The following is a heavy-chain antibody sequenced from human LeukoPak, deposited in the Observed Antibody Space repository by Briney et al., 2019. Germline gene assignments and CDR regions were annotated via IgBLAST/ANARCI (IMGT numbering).Heavy chain of an antibody. J-gene: IGHJ4*02. CDR2: IDHSGST. Sequence: SETLSLTCTVSGYSISSGYYWGWIRQPPGKGLGWIGTIDHSGSTYYNPSLKSRVTISVDTSKNQFSLKLSSVTAADTAVYYCARDLDWLNYYFDYCGQGTLVTVSS. V-gene: IGHV4-38-2*02. CDR3: ARDLDWLNYYFDY. CDR1: GYSISSGYY. D-gene: IGHD3-9*01.